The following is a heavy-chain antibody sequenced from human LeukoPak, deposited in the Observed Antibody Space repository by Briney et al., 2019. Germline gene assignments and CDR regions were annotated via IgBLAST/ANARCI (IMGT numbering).Heavy chain of an antibody. CDR1: GGSISSSSYY. D-gene: IGHD2-2*02. Sequence: SETLSLTCTVSGGSISSSSYYWGWIRQPPGKGLEWIGSIYYSGSTYYNPSLKSRVTISVDTSKNQFSLKLSSVTAADTAVYYCARDNALPPVATKTPYSGHCSSTSCYTGGFDYWGQGTLVTVSS. J-gene: IGHJ4*02. V-gene: IGHV4-39*02. CDR2: IYYSGST. CDR3: ARDNALPPVATKTPYSGHCSSTSCYTGGFDY.